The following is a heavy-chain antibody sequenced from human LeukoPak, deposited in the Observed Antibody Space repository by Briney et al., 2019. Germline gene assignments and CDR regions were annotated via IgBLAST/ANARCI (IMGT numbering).Heavy chain of an antibody. J-gene: IGHJ6*02. CDR1: GFTFSNYS. CDR2: MNRDGSEK. Sequence: GGSLRLSCAASGFTFSNYSMNWVRQAPGKGLEWVANMNRDGSEKNYVDSIKGRFTISRDNAANSLYLQMNSLRVEDTAVYYCARDGGIIRFGGQDVWGQGTTVIVS. D-gene: IGHD3-16*01. CDR3: ARDGGIIRFGGQDV. V-gene: IGHV3-7*01.